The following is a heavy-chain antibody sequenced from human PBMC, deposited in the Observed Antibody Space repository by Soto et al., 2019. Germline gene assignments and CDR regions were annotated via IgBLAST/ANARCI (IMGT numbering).Heavy chain of an antibody. J-gene: IGHJ4*02. CDR3: ARSSTSANYFDY. CDR2: IYHSGSI. D-gene: IGHD2-2*01. V-gene: IGHV4-30-2*01. CDR1: GGSISSGGYS. Sequence: PSETLSLTCAVSGGSISSGGYSWSWIRQPPGKGLEWIGYIYHSGSIYYNPSLKSRVTISVDRSKNQFSLKLSSVTAADTAVYYCARSSTSANYFDYWGQGTLVTVSS.